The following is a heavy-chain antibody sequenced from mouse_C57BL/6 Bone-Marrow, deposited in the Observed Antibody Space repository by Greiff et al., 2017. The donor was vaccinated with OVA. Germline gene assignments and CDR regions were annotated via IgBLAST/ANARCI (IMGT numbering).Heavy chain of an antibody. D-gene: IGHD1-1*01. CDR2: INPNYGTT. V-gene: IGHV1-39*01. J-gene: IGHJ4*01. CDR1: GYSFTDYN. Sequence: QLQESGPELVKPGASVKISCKASGYSFTDYNMNWLKQSNGKSLEWIGVINPNYGTTSYNQKFKGKATLTVDQSSSTAYMQLNSLTSEDSAVYYCARSFNLLLRYCYAMDYWGQGTSVTVSS. CDR3: ARSFNLLLRYCYAMDY.